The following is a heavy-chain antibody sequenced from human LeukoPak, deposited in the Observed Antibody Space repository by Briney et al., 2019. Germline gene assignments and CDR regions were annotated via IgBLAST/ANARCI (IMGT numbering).Heavy chain of an antibody. Sequence: PGGSLRLSCAASGFTFSSYSMNWVRQAPGKGLERASSISSSSSYIYYADSVKGRFTISRDNAKNSLYLQMNSLRAEDTAVYYCASPPTMIVGHWGQGTLVTVSS. D-gene: IGHD3-22*01. CDR3: ASPPTMIVGH. CDR1: GFTFSSYS. CDR2: ISSSSSYI. J-gene: IGHJ4*02. V-gene: IGHV3-21*01.